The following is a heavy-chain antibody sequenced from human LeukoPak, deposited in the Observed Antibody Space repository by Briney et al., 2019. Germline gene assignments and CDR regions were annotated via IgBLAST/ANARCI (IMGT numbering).Heavy chain of an antibody. CDR1: GYTFTSYA. Sequence: ASVKVSCEASGYTFTSYAMHWVRQAPGQRLEWMGWINAGNGNTKYSQKFQGRVTITRDTSASTAYMELSSLRSEDTAVYYCARDGGYCSGGSCYGDTWHYDYYYGMDVWGKGTTVTVSS. CDR3: ARDGGYCSGGSCYGDTWHYDYYYGMDV. D-gene: IGHD2-15*01. V-gene: IGHV1-3*01. CDR2: INAGNGNT. J-gene: IGHJ6*04.